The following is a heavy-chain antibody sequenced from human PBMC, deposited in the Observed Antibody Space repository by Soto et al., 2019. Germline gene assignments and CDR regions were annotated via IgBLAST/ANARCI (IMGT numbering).Heavy chain of an antibody. CDR1: GGSISSGGYY. J-gene: IGHJ1*01. Sequence: ASETLSLTCTVSGGSISSGGYYWSWIRQHPGKGLEWIGYIYYSGSTYYNPSLKSRVTISVDTSKNQFSLKLSSVTAADTAVYYCARVTPGPRYFHHWXQGTLVTVSS. CDR2: IYYSGST. CDR3: ARVTPGPRYFHH. V-gene: IGHV4-31*03.